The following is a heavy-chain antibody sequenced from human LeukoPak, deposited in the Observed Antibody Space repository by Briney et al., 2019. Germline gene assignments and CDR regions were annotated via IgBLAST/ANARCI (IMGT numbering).Heavy chain of an antibody. J-gene: IGHJ6*02. D-gene: IGHD2-2*01. V-gene: IGHV1-24*01. CDR2: FDPEDGET. CDR1: GYTLTELS. CDR3: ATVGYCSSTSCSDYYGMDV. Sequence: ASVKVSCKVSGYTLTELSMHWVRQAPGKGLEWMGGFDPEDGETIYAQKFQGRVTMTEDTSTDTAYMELSSLRSEDTALYYCATVGYCSSTSCSDYYGMDVWGQGTTVTVSS.